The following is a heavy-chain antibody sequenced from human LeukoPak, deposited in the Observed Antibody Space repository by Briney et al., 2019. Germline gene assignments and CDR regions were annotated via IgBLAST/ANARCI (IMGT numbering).Heavy chain of an antibody. CDR3: ARQRGDSNWFFDL. V-gene: IGHV4-39*01. CDR2: IHSSGST. J-gene: IGHJ2*01. Sequence: SETLSLTCTVSGGSINNVNYWWGWIRQPPRKGLEWIGSIHSSGSTHYNPSLKARVTISVDTSKNYFSLRLISVTAPDTTVYYCARQRGDSNWFFDLWGRGTLVTVSS. CDR1: GGSINNVNYW. D-gene: IGHD3-16*01.